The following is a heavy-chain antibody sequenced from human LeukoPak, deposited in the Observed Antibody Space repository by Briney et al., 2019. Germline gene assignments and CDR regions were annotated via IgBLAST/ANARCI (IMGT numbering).Heavy chain of an antibody. Sequence: SETLSLTCTVSGGSISSYYWSWIRPPPGKGLEWIGYIYYSGSTNYNPSLKSRVTISVDTSKNQFSPKLSSVTAADTAVYYCARSYYDSSDYYFTSWGQGVLVTVSS. CDR3: ARSYYDSSDYYFTS. CDR1: GGSISSYY. J-gene: IGHJ4*02. D-gene: IGHD3-22*01. V-gene: IGHV4-59*08. CDR2: IYYSGST.